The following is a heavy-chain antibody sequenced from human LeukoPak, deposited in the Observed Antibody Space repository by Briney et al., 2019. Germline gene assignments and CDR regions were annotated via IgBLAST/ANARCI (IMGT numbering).Heavy chain of an antibody. CDR2: MSDTGAYT. CDR3: VRKWNGGFDI. CDR1: GFTFSNYA. V-gene: IGHV3-23*01. J-gene: IGHJ3*02. Sequence: PGGSLRLSCAASGFTFSNYAMSWVRQAPGKGLEWVSDMSDTGAYTNYLGSVGGRFTTSRDYSENMLYLQMSSLRVEDTAVYYCVRKWNGGFDIWGQGTMVTVSS. D-gene: IGHD1-1*01.